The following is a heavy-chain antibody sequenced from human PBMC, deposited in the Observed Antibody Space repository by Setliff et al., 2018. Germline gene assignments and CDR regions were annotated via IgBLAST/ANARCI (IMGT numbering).Heavy chain of an antibody. CDR3: ARNPDFLQYSFDL. D-gene: IGHD5-12*01. CDR1: GVSINSLNW. V-gene: IGHV4-4*02. J-gene: IGHJ2*01. CDR2: IYHDGPS. Sequence: SETLSLTCAVSGVSINSLNWWTWVRQSPGKGLEWIGYIYHDGPSVHYNPSLKSRATISIDTSKSQFSLKLSSMTAADTALYYCARNPDFLQYSFDLWGRGTLVTVSS.